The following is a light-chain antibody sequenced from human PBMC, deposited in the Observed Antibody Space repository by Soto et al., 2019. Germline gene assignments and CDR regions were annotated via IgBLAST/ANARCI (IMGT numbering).Light chain of an antibody. CDR1: QSVLFSSNNKNY. V-gene: IGKV4-1*01. Sequence: DIVMNQSPDSLAVSLGERATINCKSSQSVLFSSNNKNYLAWYQQQPGQPPKLLIYWASTRESGVPDRFSGSGSGTDFTLTISSLQAEDVAVCYCQQYYSSPPGLTFGGGTKVEIK. J-gene: IGKJ4*01. CDR2: WAS. CDR3: QQYYSSPPGLT.